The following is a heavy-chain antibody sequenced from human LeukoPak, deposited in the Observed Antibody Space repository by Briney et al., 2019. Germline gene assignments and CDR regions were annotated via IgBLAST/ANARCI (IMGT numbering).Heavy chain of an antibody. V-gene: IGHV1-69*05. CDR3: ARTKGHYYDIIGFYY. J-gene: IGHJ4*02. CDR2: IIPIFGTT. Sequence: GASVKVSCKASGGTFSSYVISWVRQAPGHGLEWMGRIIPIFGTTNYAQKFQGRVTITTDESTAYMELSSLRSEDTAVYYCARTKGHYYDIIGFYYWGQGTLVTVSS. D-gene: IGHD3-22*01. CDR1: GGTFSSYV.